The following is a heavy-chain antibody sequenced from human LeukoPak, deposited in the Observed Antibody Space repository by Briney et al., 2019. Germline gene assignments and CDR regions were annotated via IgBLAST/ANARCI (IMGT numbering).Heavy chain of an antibody. V-gene: IGHV3-7*04. CDR1: GFTFSSYW. D-gene: IGHD4-23*01. J-gene: IGHJ4*02. CDR3: ARADYGGNLFFDY. Sequence: PGGSLRLSCAASGFTFSSYWMSWVRQAPGKGREWVANIKQDGSEINYVDSVKGRFTISRDNAKNSMLLQMNSLRAEDTAVYYCARADYGGNLFFDYWGQGALVTVSS. CDR2: IKQDGSEI.